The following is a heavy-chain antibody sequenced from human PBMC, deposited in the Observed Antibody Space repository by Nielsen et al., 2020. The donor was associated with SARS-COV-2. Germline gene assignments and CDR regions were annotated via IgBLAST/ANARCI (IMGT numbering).Heavy chain of an antibody. Sequence: GGSLRLSCAASGFTFSSYGMHWVRQAPGKGLEWVAVISYDGSNKYYADSVKGRFTISRDNAKNSLYLQMNSLRAEDTAVYYCAKCGGTYCSGGSCYSCYFDYWGQGTLVTVSS. J-gene: IGHJ4*02. CDR1: GFTFSSYG. D-gene: IGHD2-15*01. CDR2: ISYDGSNK. CDR3: AKCGGTYCSGGSCYSCYFDY. V-gene: IGHV3-30-3*02.